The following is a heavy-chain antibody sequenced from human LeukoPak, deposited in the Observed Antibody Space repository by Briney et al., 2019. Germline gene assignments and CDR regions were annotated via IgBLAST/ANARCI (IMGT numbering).Heavy chain of an antibody. J-gene: IGHJ4*02. CDR3: TRGSVNYGSGISDY. V-gene: IGHV1-8*01. CDR2: MNPGSGDT. D-gene: IGHD3-10*01. Sequence: GASVKVSCKASGYTFTTHDLTWVRQATGQGLEWMGWMNPGSGDTAYAQKFQGRVTMTRDTSISTVYMELSSLISEDTAVYYCTRGSVNYGSGISDYWGQGTLVTVSS. CDR1: GYTFTTHD.